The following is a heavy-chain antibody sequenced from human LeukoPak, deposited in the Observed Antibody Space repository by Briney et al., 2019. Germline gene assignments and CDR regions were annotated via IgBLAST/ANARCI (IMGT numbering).Heavy chain of an antibody. J-gene: IGHJ3*02. Sequence: GGSLRLSCAASGFSFSDYYMSWVRQAPGKGLEWVSYISSSSYDTNYADSVKGRFTISRDNAKNSLFLQMNSLRAEDTAVYYCARGFRVVGATDAFDIWGQGTMVTVSS. CDR3: ARGFRVVGATDAFDI. CDR2: ISSSSYDT. V-gene: IGHV3-11*06. CDR1: GFSFSDYY. D-gene: IGHD1-26*01.